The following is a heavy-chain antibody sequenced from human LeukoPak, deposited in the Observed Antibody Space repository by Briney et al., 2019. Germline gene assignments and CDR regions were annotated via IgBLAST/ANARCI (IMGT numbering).Heavy chain of an antibody. J-gene: IGHJ6*02. V-gene: IGHV3-30-3*01. CDR3: ARDLRGFGGNYYYYGMDV. CDR2: ISYDGSNK. D-gene: IGHD3-16*01. CDR1: GFTFSSYA. Sequence: GRSLRLSCAASGFTFSSYAMHWVRQAPGKGLEWVAVISYDGSNKYYADSVKGRFTISRDNSKNTLYLQMNSLRAEDTAVYYCARDLRGFGGNYYYYGMDVWGQGTTVTVSS.